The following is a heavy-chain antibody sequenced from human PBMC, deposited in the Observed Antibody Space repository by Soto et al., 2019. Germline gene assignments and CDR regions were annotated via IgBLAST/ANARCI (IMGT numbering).Heavy chain of an antibody. D-gene: IGHD2-15*01. J-gene: IGHJ3*02. CDR1: GGTFSSYA. CDR2: IIPIFGTA. V-gene: IGHV1-69*06. CDR3: AREYCSGGSCYSPPGDSGEAFDI. Sequence: QVQLVQSGAEVKKPGSSVKVSCKASGGTFSSYAISWVRQAPGQGLEWMGGIIPIFGTANYAQKFQGRVTITADKSTSTAYMELSSLRSEDTAVYYCAREYCSGGSCYSPPGDSGEAFDIWGQGTMVTVSS.